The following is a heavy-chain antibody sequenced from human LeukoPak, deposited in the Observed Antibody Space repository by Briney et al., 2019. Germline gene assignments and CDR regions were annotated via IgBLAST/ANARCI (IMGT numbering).Heavy chain of an antibody. V-gene: IGHV4-59*08. Sequence: PSETLSLTCTVSGGSISSYHWSWIRQSPGKGLEWMGYIQYSGSTNRNPSLKSRVTISVDTSKNQFSLKLSSVTAADTALYYCASLISDSSGYYFDKWGQGTLVTVSS. D-gene: IGHD3-22*01. CDR1: GGSISSYH. CDR2: IQYSGST. CDR3: ASLISDSSGYYFDK. J-gene: IGHJ4*02.